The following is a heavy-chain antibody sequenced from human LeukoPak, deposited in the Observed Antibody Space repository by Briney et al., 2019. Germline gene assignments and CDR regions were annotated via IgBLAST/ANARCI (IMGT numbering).Heavy chain of an antibody. V-gene: IGHV3-21*01. CDR3: ARGGGSKGTL. CDR1: GFTFSSYS. J-gene: IGHJ4*02. D-gene: IGHD3-16*01. Sequence: PGGSLRLSCAASGFTFSSYSMNWVRQAPGKGLEWVSSIGSSSSYIYYADSVKGRFTISRDNAKNSLYLQMNSLRAEDTAVYYCARGGGSKGTLWGQGTLVTVSS. CDR2: IGSSSSYI.